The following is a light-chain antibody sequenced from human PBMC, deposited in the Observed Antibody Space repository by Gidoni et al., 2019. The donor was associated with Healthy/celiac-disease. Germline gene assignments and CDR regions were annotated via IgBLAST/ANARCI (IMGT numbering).Light chain of an antibody. CDR1: QSVSSNY. CDR2: GAS. J-gene: IGKJ4*01. CDR3: QQYGSSPLT. V-gene: IGKV3-20*01. Sequence: IVLTQSPGTLSFSPGERATLSCRASQSVSSNYLAWYQQKPGQAPRLLIYGASSRATGIPDRFSGSGSGTDFTLTISRLEPEDFAVYYCQQYGSSPLTFGGGTKVEIK.